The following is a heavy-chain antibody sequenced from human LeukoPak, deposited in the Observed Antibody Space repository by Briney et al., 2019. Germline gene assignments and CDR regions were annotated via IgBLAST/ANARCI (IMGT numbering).Heavy chain of an antibody. CDR1: GGSFSGYY. J-gene: IGHJ4*02. CDR2: INHSGST. D-gene: IGHD6-13*01. CDR3: ARLYPRGYSSNWFDY. V-gene: IGHV4-34*01. Sequence: SETLSLTCAVYGGSFSGYYWSWIRQPPGKGLEWIGEINHSGSTNYNPSLKSRVTISVDTSKNQFSLKLSSVTAADTAVYYCARLYPRGYSSNWFDYWGQGTLVTVSS.